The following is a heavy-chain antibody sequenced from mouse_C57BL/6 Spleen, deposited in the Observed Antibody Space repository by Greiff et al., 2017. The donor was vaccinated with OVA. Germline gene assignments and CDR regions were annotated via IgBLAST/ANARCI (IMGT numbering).Heavy chain of an antibody. Sequence: DVKLVESEGGLVQPGSSMKLSCTASGFTFSDYYMAWVRQVPEKGLEWVANINYDGSSTYYLDSLKSRFIISRDNAKNILYLQMSSLKSEDTATYYCARDYGDYAMDYWGQGTSVTVSS. CDR1: GFTFSDYY. CDR3: ARDYGDYAMDY. D-gene: IGHD1-1*01. J-gene: IGHJ4*01. CDR2: INYDGSST. V-gene: IGHV5-16*01.